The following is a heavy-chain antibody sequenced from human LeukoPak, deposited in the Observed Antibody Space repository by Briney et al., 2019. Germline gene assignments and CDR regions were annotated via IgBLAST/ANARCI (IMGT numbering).Heavy chain of an antibody. CDR3: AREIVGAIKSYFDY. V-gene: IGHV3-7*01. Sequence: GGSPRLSCTGPRFTFSCHWQRLVPQAPGKGPEWVAKIRHDGGLKHYVDSVQCRFTIYRDNTENSLYLQMNSLRAEDAAVYYCAREIVGAIKSYFDYWGQGTLVTASS. CDR1: RFTFSCHW. CDR2: IRHDGGLK. J-gene: IGHJ4*02. D-gene: IGHD1-26*01.